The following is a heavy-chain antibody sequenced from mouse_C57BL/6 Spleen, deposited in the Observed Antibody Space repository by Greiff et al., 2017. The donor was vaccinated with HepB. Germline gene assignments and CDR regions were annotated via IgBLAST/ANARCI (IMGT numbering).Heavy chain of an antibody. J-gene: IGHJ2*01. Sequence: QVQLQQPGAELVKPGASVKLSCKASGYTFTSYWMHWVKQRPGQGLEWIGMIHPNSGSTNYNEKFKSKATLTVDKSSSTAYMQRSSLTSEDSAVYYCAREGLRRSYYFDYWGQGTTLTVSS. CDR3: AREGLRRSYYFDY. CDR1: GYTFTSYW. D-gene: IGHD2-2*01. V-gene: IGHV1-64*01. CDR2: IHPNSGST.